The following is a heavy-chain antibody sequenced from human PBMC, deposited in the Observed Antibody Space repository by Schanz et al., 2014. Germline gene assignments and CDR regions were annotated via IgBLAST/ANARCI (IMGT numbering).Heavy chain of an antibody. V-gene: IGHV7-4-1*02. Sequence: QGQLVQSESELKKPGASVRVSCKASGYTFTRFGMNWVRQAPGQGLEWMGWIHTVTGNPTYAQDFTGRFVFSLDTSVSTAYLQINSLLAEDTAAYYCTTETIAMAGTFSIWGQGTLVTVSS. D-gene: IGHD6-19*01. CDR1: GYTFTRFG. CDR3: TTETIAMAGTFSI. J-gene: IGHJ4*02. CDR2: IHTVTGNP.